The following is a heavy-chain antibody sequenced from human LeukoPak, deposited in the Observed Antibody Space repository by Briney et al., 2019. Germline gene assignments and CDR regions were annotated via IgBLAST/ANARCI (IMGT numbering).Heavy chain of an antibody. D-gene: IGHD3-22*01. CDR1: GFIFSNYA. J-gene: IGHJ4*02. CDR3: AKDHDSSGLDY. Sequence: GRSLRLSCAASGFIFSNYAMHWVRQAPGKGLEWVAVISYDGSNKYYADSVKGRFTISRDNSKNTLYLQMNSLRAEDTAVYYCAKDHDSSGLDYWGQGTLVTVSS. V-gene: IGHV3-30*04. CDR2: ISYDGSNK.